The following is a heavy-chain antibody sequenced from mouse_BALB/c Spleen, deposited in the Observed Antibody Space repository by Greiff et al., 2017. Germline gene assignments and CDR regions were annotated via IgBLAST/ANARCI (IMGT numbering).Heavy chain of an antibody. D-gene: IGHD2-1*01. V-gene: IGHV3-2*02. J-gene: IGHJ3*01. CDR1: GYSITSDYA. Sequence: EVKLVESGPGLVKPSQSLSLTCTVTGYSITSDYAWNWIRQFPGNKLEWMGYISYSGSTSYNPSLKSRISITRDTSKNQFFLQLNSVTTEDTATYYCAHKYGNFAYWGQGTLVTVSA. CDR3: AHKYGNFAY. CDR2: ISYSGST.